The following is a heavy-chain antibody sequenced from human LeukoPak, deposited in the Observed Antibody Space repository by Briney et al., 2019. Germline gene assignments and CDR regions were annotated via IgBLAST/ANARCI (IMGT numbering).Heavy chain of an antibody. J-gene: IGHJ5*02. CDR2: ISYDGSNK. Sequence: GGSLGLSCAASGFTFSSYAMHWVRQAPGKGLEWVAVISYDGSNKYYADSVKGRFTISRDNSKNTLYLQMNSLRAEDTAVYYCARGGQWLVFFELNWFDPWGQGTLVTVSS. CDR1: GFTFSSYA. CDR3: ARGGQWLVFFELNWFDP. D-gene: IGHD6-19*01. V-gene: IGHV3-30-3*01.